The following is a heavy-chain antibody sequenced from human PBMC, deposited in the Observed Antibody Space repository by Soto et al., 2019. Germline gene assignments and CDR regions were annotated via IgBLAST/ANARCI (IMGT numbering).Heavy chain of an antibody. CDR3: AHRTTTVTWWFDP. CDR1: GFSLTTRGVG. CDR2: IYWDDDT. V-gene: IGHV2-5*02. J-gene: IGHJ5*02. Sequence: QITLKESGPTLVKPTQTLTLTCTFSGFSLTTRGVGVGWIRQPPGKPLEWLALIYWDDDTRYSPSLKSRLAITKDTSKNPVVLTMSNIAPADTGTYFSAHRTTTVTWWFDPWGQGTLVTVSS. D-gene: IGHD4-17*01.